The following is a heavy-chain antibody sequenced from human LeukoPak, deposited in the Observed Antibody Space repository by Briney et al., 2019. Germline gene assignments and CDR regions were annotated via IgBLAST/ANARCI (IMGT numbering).Heavy chain of an antibody. CDR1: RFTFTSYA. V-gene: IGHV3-23*01. Sequence: GGSLRLSCAASRFTFTSYAMSWVRQAPGKGLEWVSSITDSGGSTYYADSVKGRFTISRDNAKNTPFLQMNSLRAEDTAVYYCARDRYYTLDYWGQGTLVTVSS. CDR2: ITDSGGST. J-gene: IGHJ4*02. CDR3: ARDRYYTLDY. D-gene: IGHD3-3*01.